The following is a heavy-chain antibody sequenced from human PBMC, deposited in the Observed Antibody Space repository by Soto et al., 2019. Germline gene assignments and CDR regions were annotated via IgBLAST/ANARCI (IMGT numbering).Heavy chain of an antibody. CDR1: GYTFTGYY. CDR2: INPNSGGT. CDR3: ARVPPKQWLVLSRVTYYGIDF. V-gene: IGHV1-2*02. D-gene: IGHD6-19*01. Sequence: ASVKVSCKASGYTFTGYYMHWVRQAPGQGLEWMGWINPNSGGTNYAQKFQGRVTMTRDTSISTAYMELSRLRSDDTAVYYCARVPPKQWLVLSRVTYYGIDFWGQGTTVTVSS. J-gene: IGHJ6*02.